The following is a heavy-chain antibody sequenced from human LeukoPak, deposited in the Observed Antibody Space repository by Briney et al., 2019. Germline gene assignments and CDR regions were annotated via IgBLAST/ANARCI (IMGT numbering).Heavy chain of an antibody. CDR3: ARRQWLPQGAFDI. CDR2: ITGSGGST. V-gene: IGHV3-23*01. D-gene: IGHD6-19*01. J-gene: IGHJ3*02. CDR1: GFTFSSYA. Sequence: GGSLRLSCAASGFTFSSYAMTWVRQAPGKGLEWVSGITGSGGSTYHADSVKGRFTISRDNSKNTLYLQMGSLRAEDMAVYYCARRQWLPQGAFDIWGQGTMVTVSS.